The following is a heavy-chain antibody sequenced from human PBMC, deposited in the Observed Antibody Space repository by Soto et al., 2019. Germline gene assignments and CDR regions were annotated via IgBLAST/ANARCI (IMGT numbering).Heavy chain of an antibody. CDR1: GGSISSGGYS. J-gene: IGHJ3*02. Sequence: PSETLSLTCAVSGGSISSGGYSWSWMRQPPGKGLEWIGYIYYSGSTNYNPSLKSRVTLSVDTSKNQFSLKLSSVTAADTAVYYCASRIAVACIGAFDIWGQGTMVTVSS. CDR2: IYYSGST. CDR3: ASRIAVACIGAFDI. D-gene: IGHD6-19*01. V-gene: IGHV4-61*08.